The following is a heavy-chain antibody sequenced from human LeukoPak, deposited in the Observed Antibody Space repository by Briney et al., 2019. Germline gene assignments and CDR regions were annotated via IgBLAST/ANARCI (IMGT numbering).Heavy chain of an antibody. J-gene: IGHJ6*03. CDR2: ISYDGSNK. V-gene: IGHV3-30*18. CDR3: AKDWRRIVVVGPITRHGNYMDV. Sequence: GRSLRLSCTASGLTFSSNGMHWVRQAPGRGLEWVAVISYDGSNKHYADSVKGRFTISRDNSKNTLYLQMNSLRPEDTAVYYCAKDWRRIVVVGPITRHGNYMDVWGKGTTVTISS. CDR1: GLTFSSNG. D-gene: IGHD2-15*01.